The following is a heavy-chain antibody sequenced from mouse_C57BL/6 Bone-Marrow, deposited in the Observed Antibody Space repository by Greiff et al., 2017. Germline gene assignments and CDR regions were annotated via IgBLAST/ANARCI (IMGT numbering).Heavy chain of an antibody. J-gene: IGHJ4*01. CDR1: GFNIKDAY. D-gene: IGHD2-4*01. CDR3: TTNDYDIRYAMDY. Sequence: VQLQQSGAELVRPGASVKLSCTASGFNIKDAYMHWVKQRPEQGLEWIGWIDPENGDTEYASKFQGKVTITADSSSNTAYLQLSSLTSEDTAVYYCTTNDYDIRYAMDYWGQGTSVTVSS. V-gene: IGHV14-4*01. CDR2: IDPENGDT.